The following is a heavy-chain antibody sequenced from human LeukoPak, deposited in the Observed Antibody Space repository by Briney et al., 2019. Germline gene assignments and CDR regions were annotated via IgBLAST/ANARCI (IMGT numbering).Heavy chain of an antibody. V-gene: IGHV4-4*07. CDR1: GASINSHY. CDR2: IYISGST. CDR3: ARALNPLPGTYYFDY. Sequence: PSETLSLTCSVSGASINSHYWTWIRQPAGNGLEWIGRIYISGSTNYSPSLKSRVTMSVDTSKNQFSLNLISVTAADTAVYYCARALNPLPGTYYFDYWGQGILVTVSS. D-gene: IGHD2-15*01. J-gene: IGHJ4*02.